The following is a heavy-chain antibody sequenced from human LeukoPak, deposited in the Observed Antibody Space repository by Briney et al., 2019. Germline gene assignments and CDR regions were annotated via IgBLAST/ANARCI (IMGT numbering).Heavy chain of an antibody. CDR2: IYPGGSDT. CDR1: GYSFTSYW. V-gene: IGHV5-51*01. J-gene: IGHJ6*03. Sequence: GESLKISCKGSGYSFTSYWIGWVRQMPGKGLEWMGIIYPGGSDTRYSPSFQGQVTISADKSISTAYLQWSSLKASDTAMYYCARHPVYDFWSGTPYYYMDVWGKGTTVTISS. CDR3: ARHPVYDFWSGTPYYYMDV. D-gene: IGHD3-3*01.